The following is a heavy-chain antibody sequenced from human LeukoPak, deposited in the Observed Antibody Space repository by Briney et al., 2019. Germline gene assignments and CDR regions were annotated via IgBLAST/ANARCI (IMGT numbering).Heavy chain of an antibody. D-gene: IGHD5-12*01. J-gene: IGHJ4*02. Sequence: PSETLSLTCAVSGGSISSSNWWSWVRQPPGKGLEWIGEIYHSGSTYYNPSLKSRVTISVDKSKNQFSLKLSSVTAADTAVYYCARHPKSGYSGYESDYWGQGTLVTVSS. CDR1: GGSISSSNW. CDR2: IYHSGST. V-gene: IGHV4-4*02. CDR3: ARHPKSGYSGYESDY.